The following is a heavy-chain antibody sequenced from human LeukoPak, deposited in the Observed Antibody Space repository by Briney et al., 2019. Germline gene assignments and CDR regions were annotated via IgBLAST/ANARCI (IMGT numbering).Heavy chain of an antibody. Sequence: GVSLRLSCAASGFTFSSYAMSWVRQAPGKGLEWVSTISGSGGSTYYADSVTGRFTISRDNSKNTLYLQMNTLRAEDTAVYYCAKDAPNAYFDYWGQGTLVTVSS. D-gene: IGHD4/OR15-4a*01. J-gene: IGHJ4*02. V-gene: IGHV3-23*01. CDR2: ISGSGGST. CDR1: GFTFSSYA. CDR3: AKDAPNAYFDY.